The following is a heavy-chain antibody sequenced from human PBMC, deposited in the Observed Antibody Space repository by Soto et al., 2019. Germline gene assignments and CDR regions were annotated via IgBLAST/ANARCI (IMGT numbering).Heavy chain of an antibody. CDR2: ISSSGAST. V-gene: IGHV3-21*01. J-gene: IGHJ4*02. CDR3: TREVQPMLRREYDY. Sequence: EAHLVESGGGLVKPGGSLRLSCEASGFTFGSHTMNWVRQAPGKGLEWVSSISSSGASTVYADSVRGRFTISRDNAKNSLYLQMFSLRAEDTAVYYCTREVQPMLRREYDYWGQGTLVTVSS. CDR1: GFTFGSHT. D-gene: IGHD3-10*01.